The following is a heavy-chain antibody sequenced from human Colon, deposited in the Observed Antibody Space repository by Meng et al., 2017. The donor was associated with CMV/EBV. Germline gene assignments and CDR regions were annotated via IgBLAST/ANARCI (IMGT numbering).Heavy chain of an antibody. CDR3: AKSPGGYSSSWSPFDS. D-gene: IGHD6-13*01. V-gene: IGHV3-21*04. Sequence: GESLKISCAASGFTFSSYSMNWVRQAPGKGLEWVSSISSSSSYIYYADSVKGRFTISRDNAKNSLYLQMNSLRDDDTAVYYCAKSPGGYSSSWSPFDSWGQGTLVTVSS. J-gene: IGHJ4*02. CDR2: ISSSSSYI. CDR1: GFTFSSYS.